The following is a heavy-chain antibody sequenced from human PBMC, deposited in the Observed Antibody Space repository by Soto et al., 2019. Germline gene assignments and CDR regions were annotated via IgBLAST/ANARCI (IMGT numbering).Heavy chain of an antibody. CDR1: GYSFTSHA. CDR2: INGEHGQT. CDR3: ARSGSSYYDTSGNLLLDF. Sequence: QVQLVQSGAEVKKPGASVKVSCKASGYSFTSHAVHWVRQAPGQRPEWLGWINGEHGQTKYSQKFQDRVTITRETSASTAYMELISLTSEDSAVYYCARSGSSYYDTSGNLLLDFWGQGTLLTVSS. D-gene: IGHD3-22*01. V-gene: IGHV1-3*01. J-gene: IGHJ1*01.